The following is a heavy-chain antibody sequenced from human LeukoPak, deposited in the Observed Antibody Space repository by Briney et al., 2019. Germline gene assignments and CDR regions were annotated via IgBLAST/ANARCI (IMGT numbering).Heavy chain of an antibody. Sequence: PGGSLRLSCAASGFSVSSNYMSWVRQAPGKGLEWVSVIYSGGSTYYADSVKGRFTISRDNSKNTVYLQMNRLRAEDTAVYYCARDLNYDTDSWGQGTLVTVSS. CDR2: IYSGGST. CDR1: GFSVSSNY. V-gene: IGHV3-53*01. D-gene: IGHD3-22*01. CDR3: ARDLNYDTDS. J-gene: IGHJ4*02.